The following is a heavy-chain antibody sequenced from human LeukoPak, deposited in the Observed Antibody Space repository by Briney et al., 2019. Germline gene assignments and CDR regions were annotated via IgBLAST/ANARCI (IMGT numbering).Heavy chain of an antibody. Sequence: GGSLRLSCAVSGFTFRNYAMAWVRQVPGKGLEWVSAISASGRNTYYAGSVRGRFIISRDDSNNALYLQMNSLRAEDTAVYYCTVFHIWGQGTMVTVSS. CDR2: ISASGRNT. CDR3: TVFHI. V-gene: IGHV3-23*01. J-gene: IGHJ3*02. CDR1: GFTFRNYA.